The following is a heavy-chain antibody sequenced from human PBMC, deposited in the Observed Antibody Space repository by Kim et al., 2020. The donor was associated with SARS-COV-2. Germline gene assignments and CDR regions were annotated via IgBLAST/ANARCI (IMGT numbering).Heavy chain of an antibody. V-gene: IGHV3-43*01. D-gene: IGHD3-3*01. CDR3: AKAPGYDFWSGTGY. Sequence: ADSVKGRFTIARDNSKNSLYLQMNSLRTEDTALYYCAKAPGYDFWSGTGYWGQGTLVTVSS. J-gene: IGHJ4*02.